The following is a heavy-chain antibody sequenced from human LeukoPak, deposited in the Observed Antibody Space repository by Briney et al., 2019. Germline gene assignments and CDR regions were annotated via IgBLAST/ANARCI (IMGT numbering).Heavy chain of an antibody. V-gene: IGHV3-43D*03. J-gene: IGHJ4*02. CDR3: AKDISIVGVPLGLDY. Sequence: PGGSLRLSCEASGFTFDDHAMHWVRQAPGKGLEWVSLITWDGSSMYYADSVKGRFTISRDNSKKSLYLQMNSLRAEDTAVYYCAKDISIVGVPLGLDYWGQGTLVTVSS. CDR1: GFTFDDHA. D-gene: IGHD1-26*01. CDR2: ITWDGSSM.